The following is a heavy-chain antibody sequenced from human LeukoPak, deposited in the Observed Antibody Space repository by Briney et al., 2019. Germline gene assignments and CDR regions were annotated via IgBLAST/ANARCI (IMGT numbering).Heavy chain of an antibody. CDR1: GFTFSNYA. J-gene: IGHJ3*02. CDR2: ISGSTGST. D-gene: IGHD4-17*01. CDR3: ARLEDDYGDYGGAFDI. Sequence: GGSLRLSCAASGFTFSNYAMNWVRQAPGKGLEWVSLISGSTGSTYYADSVKGRFTISRDNSKNTLYLQMSSLRAEDTAVYYCARLEDDYGDYGGAFDIWGQGTMVTVSS. V-gene: IGHV3-23*01.